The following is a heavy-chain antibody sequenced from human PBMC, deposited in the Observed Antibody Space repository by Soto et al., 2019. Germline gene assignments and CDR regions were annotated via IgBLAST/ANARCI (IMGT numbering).Heavy chain of an antibody. CDR2: IAANGGAA. Sequence: GGSLRLSWAASGFTFSNYAMSWVRQAQGKGPEWVAGIAANGGAAYLAASVKGRFTISRDNSKNTLYLQMNSLRPDDTALYYCGKDPNGDYVGAFDICGQGTMVTVSS. V-gene: IGHV3-23*01. J-gene: IGHJ3*02. D-gene: IGHD4-17*01. CDR1: GFTFSNYA. CDR3: GKDPNGDYVGAFDI.